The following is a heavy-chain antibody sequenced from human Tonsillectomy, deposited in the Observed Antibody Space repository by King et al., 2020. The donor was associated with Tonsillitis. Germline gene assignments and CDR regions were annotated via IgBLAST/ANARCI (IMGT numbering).Heavy chain of an antibody. V-gene: IGHV3-53*04. J-gene: IGHJ6*02. CDR1: GFTVSGNY. CDR2: IYSDGST. D-gene: IGHD6-6*01. CDR3: AMISRSSSPYYYYAMDV. Sequence: VQLVESGGGLVQPGGSLRLSCEASGFTVSGNYMTWVRQAPGKGLEWVSVIYSDGSTYYADSVRGRFTISRHNSRNTLYLQMNSLRVEDTAVHYCAMISRSSSPYYYYAMDVWGQGTTVTVSS.